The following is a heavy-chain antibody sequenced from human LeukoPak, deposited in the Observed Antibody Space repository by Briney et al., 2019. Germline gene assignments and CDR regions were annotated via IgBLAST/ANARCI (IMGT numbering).Heavy chain of an antibody. D-gene: IGHD5-18*01. CDR1: GFTFSSYG. CDR3: AKDLNTGIQLNYYFDY. Sequence: GGSLRLSCAASGFTFSSYGMSWVRQAPGKGLEWVSAISGSGGSTYYADSVKGRFTISRDNSKNTLYLQMNSLRAEDTAVYYCAKDLNTGIQLNYYFDYWGQGTLVTVSS. J-gene: IGHJ4*02. CDR2: ISGSGGST. V-gene: IGHV3-23*01.